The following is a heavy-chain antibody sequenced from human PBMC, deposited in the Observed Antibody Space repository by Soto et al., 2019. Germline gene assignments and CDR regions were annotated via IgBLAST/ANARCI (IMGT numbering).Heavy chain of an antibody. CDR3: ARAPGYGDYLDYFDY. D-gene: IGHD4-17*01. CDR1: GDTFSNYP. J-gene: IGHJ4*02. CDR2: IIPIFGTA. Sequence: QVQLVQSGAEVKKPGSSVKVSCKASGDTFSNYPISWVRQAPGQGLEWMGGIIPIFGTANYAQKFQGRVTITADESTSTAYMELSSLRSEDTAVYYCARAPGYGDYLDYFDYWGQGTLVTVSS. V-gene: IGHV1-69*01.